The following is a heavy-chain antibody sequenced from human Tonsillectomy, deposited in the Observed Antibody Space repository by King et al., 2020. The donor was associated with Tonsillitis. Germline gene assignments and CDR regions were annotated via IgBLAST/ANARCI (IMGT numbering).Heavy chain of an antibody. D-gene: IGHD3-3*01. J-gene: IGHJ6*03. V-gene: IGHV3-23*04. CDR2: ISGSGDST. CDR3: AKAGNSIFGVVIRDYYYYMDV. Sequence: VQLVESGGDLVQPGGSLRLSCAASGFSISSYAMSWVRQAPGKGLEWVSAISGSGDSTYYADSVKGRFTISRDNSQNTLYRQMKSPRAEDTAVYYCAKAGNSIFGVVIRDYYYYMDVWGKGTTVTVSS. CDR1: GFSISSYA.